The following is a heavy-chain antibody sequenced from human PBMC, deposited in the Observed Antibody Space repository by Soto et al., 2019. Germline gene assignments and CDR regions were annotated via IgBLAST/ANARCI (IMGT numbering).Heavy chain of an antibody. CDR3: ARMAGFWSGYCLDY. D-gene: IGHD3-3*01. V-gene: IGHV5-51*07. CDR1: GGKVCRSR. J-gene: IGHJ4*02. Sequence: GAALQRSEKGCGGKVCRSRCWRDHQKHGKGLEWMGIIYPGDSDSRYSPSFQGQVTISADKSISTAYLQWSSLKASDTAMYYCARMAGFWSGYCLDYWGQGTLVTVSS. CDR2: IYPGDSDS.